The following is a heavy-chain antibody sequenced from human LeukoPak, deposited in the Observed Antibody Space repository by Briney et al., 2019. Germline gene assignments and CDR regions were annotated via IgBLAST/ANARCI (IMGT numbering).Heavy chain of an antibody. V-gene: IGHV3-74*01. CDR1: GFTLNNYL. CDR3: TQLAKYFYGWETYYFFEL. Sequence: GGSLRLSCAASGFTLNNYLMHWVAQAPGERLVWVSRLNSCGLNTSYPASVKGRFTISSDNAKNSLYPQMNSLRGQDTAVYCCTQLAKYFYGWETYYFFELWGQRTPVTASS. D-gene: IGHD3-10*01. J-gene: IGHJ1*01. CDR2: LNSCGLNT.